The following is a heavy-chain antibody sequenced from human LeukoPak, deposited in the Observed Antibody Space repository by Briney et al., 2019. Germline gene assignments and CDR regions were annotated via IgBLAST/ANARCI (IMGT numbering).Heavy chain of an antibody. J-gene: IGHJ3*02. V-gene: IGHV1-69*04. CDR1: GGTFSSYA. D-gene: IGHD3-22*01. CDR2: IIPILGIA. Sequence: SVKVSCKASGGTFSSYAISWVRQAPGQGLEWMGRIIPILGIANYAQKFQGRVTITADESTSTAYMELSSLRSEDTAVYYCARDQGSGYDSSGDAFDIWGQGTMVTVSS. CDR3: ARDQGSGYDSSGDAFDI.